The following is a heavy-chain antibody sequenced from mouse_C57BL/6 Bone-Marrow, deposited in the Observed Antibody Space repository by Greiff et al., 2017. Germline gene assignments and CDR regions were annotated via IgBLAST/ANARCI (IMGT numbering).Heavy chain of an antibody. V-gene: IGHV1-26*01. J-gene: IGHJ4*01. D-gene: IGHD2-4*01. CDR2: INPNNGGT. Sequence: EVQLQQSGPELVKPGASVKISCKASGYTFTDYYMNWVKQSHGKSLEWIGDINPNNGGTSYNQKFMGKATLTVDKSSSTAYMERRSLTSEDSAVYYGARRDYDEPYYAMDYWGQGTSVTVSS. CDR3: ARRDYDEPYYAMDY. CDR1: GYTFTDYY.